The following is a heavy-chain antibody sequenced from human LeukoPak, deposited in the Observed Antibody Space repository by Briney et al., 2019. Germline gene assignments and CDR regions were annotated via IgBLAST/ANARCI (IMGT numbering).Heavy chain of an antibody. D-gene: IGHD6-19*01. CDR2: INPNSGGT. V-gene: IGHV1-2*02. Sequence: ASVKVSCKASGYTFTGYYMHWVRQAPGQGLEWMGWINPNSGGTNYAQKFQGRVTMTRDTSISTAYTELSRLRSDDTAVYYCAAVAGLGNAFDIWGQGTMVTVSS. CDR1: GYTFTGYY. CDR3: AAVAGLGNAFDI. J-gene: IGHJ3*02.